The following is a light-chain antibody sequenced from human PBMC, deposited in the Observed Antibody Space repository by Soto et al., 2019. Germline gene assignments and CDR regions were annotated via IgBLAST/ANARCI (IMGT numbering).Light chain of an antibody. V-gene: IGKV3-20*01. CDR1: ENLRTF. Sequence: EIVLTQSPATLSLSPGERATLSCRATENLRTFLAWYQQKAGQAPRLLIYDASNRATGIPDRFSGSGSGSDFTLTISRLEPEDFAVYYCQQYGSSPRTFGQGTKVDIK. J-gene: IGKJ1*01. CDR3: QQYGSSPRT. CDR2: DAS.